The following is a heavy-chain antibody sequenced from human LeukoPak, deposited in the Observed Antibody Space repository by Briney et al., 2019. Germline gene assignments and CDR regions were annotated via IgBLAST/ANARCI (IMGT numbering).Heavy chain of an antibody. Sequence: GGSLRLSCAASRFTFSDYSMNWVRQAPGKGLEWVSIIYSGGSTYYAHSVKGRFTISRDNSKNTVYLQMNSLRAEDTAVYYCARDLGTNDAFDIWGQGTMLTVSS. J-gene: IGHJ3*02. CDR2: IYSGGST. CDR3: ARDLGTNDAFDI. V-gene: IGHV3-53*01. D-gene: IGHD7-27*01. CDR1: RFTFSDYS.